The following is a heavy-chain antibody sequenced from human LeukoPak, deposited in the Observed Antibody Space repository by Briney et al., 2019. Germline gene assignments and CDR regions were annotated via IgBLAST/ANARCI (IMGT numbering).Heavy chain of an antibody. J-gene: IGHJ4*02. CDR2: MNPNSGNT. D-gene: IGHD2-8*02. Sequence: ASVKVSCKASGYTFTSYDINWVRQAAGQGLEWLGRMNPNSGNTGYAQQFQGRVTMTRSTSISTAYMELSSLKSEDTAVYYCARAHCTGGFCPALYWGQGTLVTVSS. V-gene: IGHV1-8*01. CDR3: ARAHCTGGFCPALY. CDR1: GYTFTSYD.